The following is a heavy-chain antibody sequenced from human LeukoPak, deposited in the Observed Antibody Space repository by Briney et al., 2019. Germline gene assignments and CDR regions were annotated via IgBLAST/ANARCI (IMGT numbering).Heavy chain of an antibody. D-gene: IGHD3-22*01. CDR3: ASSMIVKSAFDI. CDR2: INHSGST. V-gene: IGHV4-34*01. Sequence: PSETLSLTCAVYGGSFSGYYWSWIRQPPGKGLEWIGVINHSGSTNYNPSLKSRVTISVDTSKNQFSLKLSSVTAADTAVYYCASSMIVKSAFDIWGQGTMVTVSS. CDR1: GGSFSGYY. J-gene: IGHJ3*02.